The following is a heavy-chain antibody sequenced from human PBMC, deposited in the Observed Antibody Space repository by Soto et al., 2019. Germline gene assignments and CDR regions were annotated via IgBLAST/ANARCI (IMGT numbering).Heavy chain of an antibody. J-gene: IGHJ3*02. CDR2: MNTNSGNT. CDR1: GYTFTTYY. CDR3: ASEGTIFGVEDITLRGAFDI. Sequence: GSVRVSYLASGYTFTTYYITSVRQATGQGVERVGWMNTNSGNTGYAQKLPGRVTMTRTTSITTAYMELSSLRSEDTAVYYCASEGTIFGVEDITLRGAFDIWGPGTLVTVSS. V-gene: IGHV1-8*01. D-gene: IGHD3-3*01.